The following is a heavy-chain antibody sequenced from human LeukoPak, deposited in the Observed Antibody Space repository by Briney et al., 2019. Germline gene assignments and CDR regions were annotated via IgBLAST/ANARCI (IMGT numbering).Heavy chain of an antibody. CDR2: IKQDGSEK. Sequence: GGSLRLSCAASGFTFSSYWMSWVRQAPGKGLEWVANIKQDGSEKYYVGSVKGRFTISRDNAKNSLYLQMNSLRAEDTAVYYCAREGLWFGEFYKGYYFDYWGQGTLVTVSS. D-gene: IGHD3-10*01. J-gene: IGHJ4*02. V-gene: IGHV3-7*01. CDR3: AREGLWFGEFYKGYYFDY. CDR1: GFTFSSYW.